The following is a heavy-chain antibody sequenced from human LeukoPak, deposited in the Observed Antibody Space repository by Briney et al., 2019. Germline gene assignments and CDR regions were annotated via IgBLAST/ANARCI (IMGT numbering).Heavy chain of an antibody. CDR2: INPSGGST. J-gene: IGHJ5*02. D-gene: IGHD5-18*01. CDR3: ARGERGYLFGKKENWFDP. CDR1: GYTFTSYY. V-gene: IGHV1-46*01. Sequence: ASVKVSCKASGYTFTSYYIHWVRQAPGQGLEWMGMINPSGGSTSYPQKFQGRVTMTWDTSISTAYMELSRLRSDDTAVYYCARGERGYLFGKKENWFDPWGQGTLVTVSS.